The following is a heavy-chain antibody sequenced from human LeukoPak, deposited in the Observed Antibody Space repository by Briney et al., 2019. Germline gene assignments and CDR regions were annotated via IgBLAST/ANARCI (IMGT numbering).Heavy chain of an antibody. J-gene: IGHJ4*02. CDR2: RSIYNGNT. Sequence: ASVKVSXKASGYDFINYGISWVRQSPGQGLEWMGWRSIYNGNTAYKLQGRVTMTTDTSTSTAYMEVRSLTSDDTAVYYCARGGPFPSGSSSREYYLDYWGQGTLVTVSS. CDR3: ARGGPFPSGSSSREYYLDY. V-gene: IGHV1-18*01. D-gene: IGHD6-6*01. CDR1: GYDFINYG.